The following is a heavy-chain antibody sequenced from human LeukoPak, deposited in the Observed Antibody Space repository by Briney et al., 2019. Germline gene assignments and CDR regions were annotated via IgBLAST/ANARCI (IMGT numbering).Heavy chain of an antibody. CDR3: ARQGDGGRAFDY. CDR1: GGSITSSSYY. CDR2: IYYRGST. J-gene: IGHJ4*02. Sequence: SETLSLTCNASGGSITSSSYYWGWIRQPPGKGLEWIGTIYYRGSTYYNPSLKSRVSISVDTSKNQFSLRLSSVTATDTAVYYCARQGDGGRAFDYWGQGILVTVSS. D-gene: IGHD4-23*01. V-gene: IGHV4-39*01.